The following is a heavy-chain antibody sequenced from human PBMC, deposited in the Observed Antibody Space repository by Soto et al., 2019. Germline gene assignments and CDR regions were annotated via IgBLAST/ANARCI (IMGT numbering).Heavy chain of an antibody. Sequence: SETLSLTCTVSGGSISSGDYYWSWIRQPPGKGLEWIGYIYYSGSTYSAPSLKSRVAISVDTSKNQFSLKLRSVTAADTAVYYCARVAPMNYYYGMDVWGQGTTVTVSS. J-gene: IGHJ6*02. CDR1: GGSISSGDYY. D-gene: IGHD3-22*01. CDR3: ARVAPMNYYYGMDV. CDR2: IYYSGST. V-gene: IGHV4-30-4*01.